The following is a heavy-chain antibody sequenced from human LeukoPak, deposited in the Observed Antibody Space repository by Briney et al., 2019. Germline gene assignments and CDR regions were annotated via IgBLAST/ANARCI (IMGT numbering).Heavy chain of an antibody. D-gene: IGHD6-19*01. J-gene: IGHJ4*02. CDR1: GYTFTSYA. Sequence: ASVKVSCKASGYTFTSYAISWMRQAPGQGLEWMGWISAYNGDTNYAQEFQGRVTMTTDTSTSTAYMEVRSLRSDDTAMYYCARDPSNSSGWRAHFDYWGQGTLVTVSS. V-gene: IGHV1-18*01. CDR3: ARDPSNSSGWRAHFDY. CDR2: ISAYNGDT.